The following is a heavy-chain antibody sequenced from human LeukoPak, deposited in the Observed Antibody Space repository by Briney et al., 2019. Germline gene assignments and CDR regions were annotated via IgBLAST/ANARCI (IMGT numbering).Heavy chain of an antibody. CDR2: IYYSGST. Sequence: PSETLSLTCTVSGGSISSYYWSWIRQPPGKGLEWIGYIYYSGSTNYNPSLKSRVTISVDTSKNQFSLKLSPVTAADTAVYYCAREQTTVTTNWFDPWGQGTLVTVSS. J-gene: IGHJ5*02. CDR3: AREQTTVTTNWFDP. CDR1: GGSISSYY. D-gene: IGHD4-17*01. V-gene: IGHV4-59*01.